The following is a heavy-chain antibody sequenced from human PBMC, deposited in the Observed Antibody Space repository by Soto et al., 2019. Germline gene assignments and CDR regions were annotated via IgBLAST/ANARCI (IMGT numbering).Heavy chain of an antibody. J-gene: IGHJ6*02. D-gene: IGHD6-13*01. CDR2: IYHSGST. CDR1: GGSISISNW. V-gene: IGHV4-4*02. Sequence: SETLSLTCAVSGGSISISNWCSCVRQPPGKGLEWIGEIYHSGSTNYNPSLKSRVTISVDKSKNQFSLKLSSVTAADTAVYYCASLGQLEDYYYGMDVWGQGTTVTVSS. CDR3: ASLGQLEDYYYGMDV.